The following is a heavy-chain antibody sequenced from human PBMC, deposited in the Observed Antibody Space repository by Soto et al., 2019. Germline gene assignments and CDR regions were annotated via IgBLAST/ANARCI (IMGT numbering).Heavy chain of an antibody. CDR2: ISSSSSTI. D-gene: IGHD5-12*01. CDR3: AASGYGHAFDI. Sequence: GGSLRLSCAASGFTFSSYSMNWVRQAPGKGLEWVSYISSSSSTIYYADSVKGRFTISRDNAKNSLYLQMNSLRAEDTAVYYCAASGYGHAFDIWGQGTMVTVSS. J-gene: IGHJ3*02. CDR1: GFTFSSYS. V-gene: IGHV3-48*01.